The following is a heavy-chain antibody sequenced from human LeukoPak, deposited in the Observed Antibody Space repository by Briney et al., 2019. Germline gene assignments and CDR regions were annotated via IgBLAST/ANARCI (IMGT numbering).Heavy chain of an antibody. CDR3: ARAYGTQLYWYFDL. V-gene: IGHV1-3*03. J-gene: IGHJ2*01. Sequence: ASVKVSCKASGYTFTDYTMHWLRQAPGQRLDWMGWINGGSGNTKYSPEFQGRVTITRDTSASTAYMELSSLRSEDTAVYYCARAYGTQLYWYFDLWGRGTLVTVSS. CDR2: INGGSGNT. D-gene: IGHD3-10*01. CDR1: GYTFTDYT.